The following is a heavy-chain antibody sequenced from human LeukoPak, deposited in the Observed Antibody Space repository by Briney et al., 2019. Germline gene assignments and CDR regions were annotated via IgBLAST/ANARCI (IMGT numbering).Heavy chain of an antibody. J-gene: IGHJ4*02. CDR3: ARHEEEDGYNAKTFGY. Sequence: PSETLSLTCTVSGASISSSNNFWGWIRQPPGKGLEWIGSVHYSGTTYYIPSLKSRVTISVGTSKNQFSLKLSSVTAADTAVYYCARHEEEDGYNAKTFGYWGQGTLVTVSS. D-gene: IGHD5-24*01. CDR2: VHYSGTT. CDR1: GASISSSNNF. V-gene: IGHV4-39*01.